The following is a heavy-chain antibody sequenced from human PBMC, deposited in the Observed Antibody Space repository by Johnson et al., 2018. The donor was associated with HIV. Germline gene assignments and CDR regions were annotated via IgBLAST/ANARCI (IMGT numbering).Heavy chain of an antibody. CDR1: GFNFSDYY. V-gene: IGHV3-11*01. Sequence: QVQLVESGGGLVKPGGSLRLSCAASGFNFSDYYMSWIRQAPGQGLEWVSVINWSGGGTAYADSVKGRFTVDTDNAKNSLYILMSGLREEDTALYYCARHAGGDFTYGLFQHWGRGTLVTVSS. D-gene: IGHD4-17*01. J-gene: IGHJ1*01. CDR3: ARHAGGDFTYGLFQH. CDR2: INWSGGGT.